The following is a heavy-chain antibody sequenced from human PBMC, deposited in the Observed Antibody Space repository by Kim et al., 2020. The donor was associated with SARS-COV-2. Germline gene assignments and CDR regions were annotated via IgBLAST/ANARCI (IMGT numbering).Heavy chain of an antibody. J-gene: IGHJ4*02. Sequence: PSFQGHVTISADKSISTAYLQWSSLKASDTAMYYCARGPILTGYQTAVDYWGQGTLVTVSS. D-gene: IGHD3-9*01. V-gene: IGHV5-10-1*01. CDR3: ARGPILTGYQTAVDY.